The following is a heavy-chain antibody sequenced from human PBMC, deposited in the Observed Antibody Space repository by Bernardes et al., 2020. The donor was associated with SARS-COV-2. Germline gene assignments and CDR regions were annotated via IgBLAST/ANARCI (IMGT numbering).Heavy chain of an antibody. V-gene: IGHV3-11*03. CDR1: GFTFSDYY. CDR3: ASQLMGSSGWYIPFDP. J-gene: IGHJ5*02. D-gene: IGHD6-19*01. Sequence: GGSLRLSCAASGFTFSDYYMSWSRQAPGKGLEWVSYISSSSSYTNYADSVKGRFTISRDNAKNSLYLQMNSLRAEDTAVYYCASQLMGSSGWYIPFDPWGQGTLVTVSS. CDR2: ISSSSSYT.